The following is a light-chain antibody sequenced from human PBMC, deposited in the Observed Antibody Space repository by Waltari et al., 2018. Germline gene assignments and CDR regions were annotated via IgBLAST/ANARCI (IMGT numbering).Light chain of an antibody. J-gene: IGLJ2*01. CDR3: QVWERSNNEVI. CDR2: DDS. V-gene: IGLV3-21*02. CDR1: RFGGKT. Sequence: SSVLTQSPSVSVAPGQTARITCGGDRFGGKTVHWYRQRPGQAPVLVVYDDSDRPSGIPERISGSNSGNTATLTISRVAAGDEADYFCQVWERSNNEVIFGGGTKLTVL.